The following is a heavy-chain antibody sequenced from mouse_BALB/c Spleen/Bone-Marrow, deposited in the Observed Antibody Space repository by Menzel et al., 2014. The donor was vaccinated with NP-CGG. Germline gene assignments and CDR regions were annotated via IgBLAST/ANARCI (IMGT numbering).Heavy chain of an antibody. Sequence: DVKLVESGPDLVKPSQSLSLTCTVTDYSITSGLSWHWIRQFPGNKLEWMGYIHYSGNTNYNPSLKSRISITRDTSKNQFFLQFNSVTTEDTATYYCARAITTALGTYWGQGTLVTVSA. D-gene: IGHD1-2*01. J-gene: IGHJ3*01. CDR3: ARAITTALGTY. CDR1: DYSITSGLS. V-gene: IGHV3-1*02. CDR2: IHYSGNT.